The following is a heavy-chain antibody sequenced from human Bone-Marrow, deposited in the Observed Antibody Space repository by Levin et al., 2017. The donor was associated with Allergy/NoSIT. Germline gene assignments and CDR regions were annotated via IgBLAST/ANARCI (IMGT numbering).Heavy chain of an antibody. D-gene: IGHD5-12*01. J-gene: IGHJ4*02. Sequence: LRLSCTVSGGSISGGGYYWSWIRQHPGKGLEWIGYNYYSGNTYYNPSLKSRVIISVVTSKNQLSLKLTSVTVADTAVYYCARFNGYDFDYWGQGTLVTVSS. V-gene: IGHV4-31*03. CDR1: GGSISGGGYY. CDR2: NYYSGNT. CDR3: ARFNGYDFDY.